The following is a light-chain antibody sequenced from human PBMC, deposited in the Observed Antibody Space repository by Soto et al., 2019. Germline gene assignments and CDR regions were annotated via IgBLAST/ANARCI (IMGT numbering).Light chain of an antibody. J-gene: IGKJ4*01. CDR1: QGISRW. V-gene: IGKV1-12*01. CDR3: QQADDFPLT. CDR2: GAS. Sequence: DIQMTQSPSSVSASVGDTVTITCWASQGISRWLAWYQQKPGKAPNLLIYGASTLQSGVPSRFSGSGSGTDFTLTISSLQPEDFATYFCQQADDFPLTFGGGTKVEVK.